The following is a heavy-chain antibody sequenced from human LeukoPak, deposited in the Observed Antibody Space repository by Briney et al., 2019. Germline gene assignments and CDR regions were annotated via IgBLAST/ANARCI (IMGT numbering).Heavy chain of an antibody. CDR1: GGSISSRSYY. V-gene: IGHV4-39*01. Sequence: KPSETLSLTCTVSGGSISSRSYYWGWIRQPPGKGLEWIGSLYYSGSTYYNPSLKSRVTISVDTSKNQFSLKLSSVTAADTAVYYCARLGYCGGDCHFWGQGTLVTVSS. D-gene: IGHD2-21*02. CDR3: ARLGYCGGDCHF. J-gene: IGHJ4*02. CDR2: LYYSGST.